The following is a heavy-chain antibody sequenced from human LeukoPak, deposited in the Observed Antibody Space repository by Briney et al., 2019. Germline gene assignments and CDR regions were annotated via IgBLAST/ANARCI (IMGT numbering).Heavy chain of an antibody. J-gene: IGHJ4*02. CDR3: ARDLSAWLVQNFFDY. CDR2: INPNTGGT. V-gene: IGHV1-2*02. Sequence: ASVKVSCKASGYTFTGHCLNWVRQAPGQGLEWMGWINPNTGGTHYAQKFQDRVTLTRDTSPSTVYMELSGLRSDDTAVYYCARDLSAWLVQNFFDYWGQGTLVTVSS. CDR1: GYTFTGHC. D-gene: IGHD6-19*01.